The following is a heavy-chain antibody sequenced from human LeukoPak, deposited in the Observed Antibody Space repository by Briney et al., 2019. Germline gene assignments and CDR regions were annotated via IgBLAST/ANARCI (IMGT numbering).Heavy chain of an antibody. Sequence: GGSLRLSCATSGFAFQTYALSWVRQAPRPGLEWGSTMSVIGGHTYPADSVKGRFTISRDNSRDTLYLQMNSLRAEDTAVYYCAKFFRRVATLWEYYDCWGQGTLVTVSS. J-gene: IGHJ4*02. V-gene: IGHV3-23*01. CDR3: AKFFRRVATLWEYYDC. D-gene: IGHD5-12*01. CDR2: MSVIGGHT. CDR1: GFAFQTYA.